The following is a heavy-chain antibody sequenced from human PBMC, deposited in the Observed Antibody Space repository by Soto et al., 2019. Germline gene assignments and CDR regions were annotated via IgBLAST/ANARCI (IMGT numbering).Heavy chain of an antibody. CDR1: GYTFTSYA. Sequence: GASVKVSCKASGYTFTSYAMHWVRQAPGQRLEWMGWINAGNGNTKYSQKFQGRVTITRDTSASTAYMELSSLRSEDTAVYYCARRIAENYYYYGMDVWGQGTTVTVSS. D-gene: IGHD6-13*01. J-gene: IGHJ6*02. CDR2: INAGNGNT. CDR3: ARRIAENYYYYGMDV. V-gene: IGHV1-3*01.